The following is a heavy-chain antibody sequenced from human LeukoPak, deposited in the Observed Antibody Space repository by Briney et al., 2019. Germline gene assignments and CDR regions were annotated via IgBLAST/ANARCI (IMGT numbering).Heavy chain of an antibody. CDR2: ISSSFTTI. D-gene: IGHD3-22*01. J-gene: IGHJ4*02. CDR1: GFTFSSYS. V-gene: IGHV3-48*01. CDR3: AKSQEGFYYYDSSVFDY. Sequence: PGGFLRLSCAASGFTFSSYSMTWVRQAPGEGLEWVSYISSSFTTIYYADSVKGRFSISRDNAKNSLYLQMNSLRAEDTAVYYCAKSQEGFYYYDSSVFDYWGQGTLVTVSS.